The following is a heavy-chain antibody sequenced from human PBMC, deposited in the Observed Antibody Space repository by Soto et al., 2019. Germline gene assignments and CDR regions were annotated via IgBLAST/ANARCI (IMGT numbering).Heavy chain of an antibody. CDR1: GYSFTNND. CDR3: ARMATFGSLNWFDP. Sequence: SVKVSCKASGYSFTNNDVTWVRQATGQGLEWMGWMNPGSGDTGYAQKFQGRVTMTRDISIATAYMELSSLRSDDTAIYYCARMATFGSLNWFDPWGQGTLVTVSS. D-gene: IGHD3-16*01. CDR2: MNPGSGDT. V-gene: IGHV1-8*01. J-gene: IGHJ5*02.